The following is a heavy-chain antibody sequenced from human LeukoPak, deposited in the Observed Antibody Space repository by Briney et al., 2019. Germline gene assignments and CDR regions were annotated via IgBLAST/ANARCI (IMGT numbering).Heavy chain of an antibody. Sequence: SETLSLTCTVSGGSISSYYWSWIRQPPGKGLEWIGYIYYSGSTNYNPSLKSRVTISVDTSKNQFSLELSSVTAADTAVYYCARGGGYFDWLDAFDIWGQGTMVTVSS. J-gene: IGHJ3*02. CDR3: ARGGGYFDWLDAFDI. V-gene: IGHV4-59*01. CDR2: IYYSGST. D-gene: IGHD3-9*01. CDR1: GGSISSYY.